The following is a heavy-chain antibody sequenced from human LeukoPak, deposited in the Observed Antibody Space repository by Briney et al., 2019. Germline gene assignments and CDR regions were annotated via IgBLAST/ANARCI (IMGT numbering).Heavy chain of an antibody. J-gene: IGHJ4*02. CDR2: IKQDGSEK. D-gene: IGHD2-2*01. Sequence: GGSLRLSCAASGFTFSSYWMSWVRQAPGKGLEWVADIKQDGSEKYYVDSVKGRFTISRDNAKNSLYLQMNSLRAEDTAIYYCAKGGVLVPASLDYWGQGTLVTVSS. CDR1: GFTFSSYW. V-gene: IGHV3-7*03. CDR3: AKGGVLVPASLDY.